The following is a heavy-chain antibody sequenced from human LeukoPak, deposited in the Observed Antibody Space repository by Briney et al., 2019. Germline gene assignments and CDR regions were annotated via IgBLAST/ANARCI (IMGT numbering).Heavy chain of an antibody. CDR1: GYTFTIYG. CDR3: ARSGGDTDFDF. CDR2: ISAYNGNT. D-gene: IGHD2-21*02. J-gene: IGHJ4*02. V-gene: IGHV1-18*01. Sequence: ASVKVSFTASGYTFTIYGISRVRQAPGQGLEWMGWISAYNGNTNYAQKLQGRVTMTTDTSTSTAYMDLSRLRSDDTAVYYCARSGGDTDFDFWAQGTLVTVSS.